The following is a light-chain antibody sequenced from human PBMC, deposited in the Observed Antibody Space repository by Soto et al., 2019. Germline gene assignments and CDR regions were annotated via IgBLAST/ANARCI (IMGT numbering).Light chain of an antibody. J-gene: IGKJ2*01. Sequence: DIQMTQSPSALSASVGDRVTITCRASQGISNYLAWFQQKPGQGPKRLIYGASNLQSGVPPRFSGSGSETEFTLTISNXQPEDIATYYCLQHNAYPFNFGQGTKVDIK. V-gene: IGKV1-17*03. CDR1: QGISNY. CDR3: LQHNAYPFN. CDR2: GAS.